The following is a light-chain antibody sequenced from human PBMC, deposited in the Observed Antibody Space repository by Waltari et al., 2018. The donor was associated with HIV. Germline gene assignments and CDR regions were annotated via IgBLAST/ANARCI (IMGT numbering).Light chain of an antibody. CDR2: GAS. CDR1: QNIHTF. J-gene: IGKJ3*01. V-gene: IGKV1-39*01. Sequence: DIQMTQSPSSLSASVGDRVSITCRAGQNIHTFLNWNQQQPGSAPKLLIFGASRLPSGVPSRFSGSGSETDFTLTIDNLQVEDFANYYCLQTDSMPLTFGPGTKVD. CDR3: LQTDSMPLT.